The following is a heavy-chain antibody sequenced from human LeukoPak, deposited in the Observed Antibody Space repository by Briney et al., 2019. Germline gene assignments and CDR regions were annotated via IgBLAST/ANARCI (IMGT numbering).Heavy chain of an antibody. V-gene: IGHV4-34*01. J-gene: IGHJ4*02. CDR2: INHSGST. CDR3: ARLFVAGRWLQSENYFDY. D-gene: IGHD5-24*01. CDR1: GGSFSGYY. Sequence: KPSETLSLTCAVYGGSFSGYYWSWIRQPPGKGLEWIGEINHSGSTNYNPSLKSRVTISVDTSKNQFSLKLSSVTAADTAVYYCARLFVAGRWLQSENYFDYWGQGTLVTVSS.